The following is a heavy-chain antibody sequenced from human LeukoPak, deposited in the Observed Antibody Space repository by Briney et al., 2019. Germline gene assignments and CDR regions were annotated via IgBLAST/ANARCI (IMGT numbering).Heavy chain of an antibody. D-gene: IGHD4-17*01. CDR3: ARRSTVTGFDY. J-gene: IGHJ4*02. CDR2: IYYSGST. V-gene: IGHV4-59*01. Sequence: SETLSLTCTVSGGSISSYYWSWIRQPPGKGLEWIGYIYYSGSTNYNPSLKSRVTISVDTSKNQFSLKLSSVTAADTAVYYCARRSTVTGFDYWGQGTLVTVSS. CDR1: GGSISSYY.